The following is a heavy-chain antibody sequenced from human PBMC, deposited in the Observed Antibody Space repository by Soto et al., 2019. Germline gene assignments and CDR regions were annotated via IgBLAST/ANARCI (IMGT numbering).Heavy chain of an antibody. J-gene: IGHJ6*02. CDR1: GFTFSDYY. V-gene: IGHV3-11*05. Sequence: QVQLVESGGGLVRPGGSLRLSCAASGFTFSDYYMTWIRQAPGKGLEWVSYITGSSDYTNYADSVKGRFTISRDNVKNSLYLQMNSLRAEDTAVYYWAREYYYGMDVWGQGTTVTVSS. CDR2: ITGSSDYT. CDR3: AREYYYGMDV.